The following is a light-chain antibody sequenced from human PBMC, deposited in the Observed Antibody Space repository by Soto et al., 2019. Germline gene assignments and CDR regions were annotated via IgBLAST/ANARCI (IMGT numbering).Light chain of an antibody. J-gene: IGKJ2*01. V-gene: IGKV3-15*01. Sequence: EIVMTKYQDTLSVSPGERATLSCRGRQSVSSNLAWYQQKPGQAPRLIIYGASTRATGIPTRFSGGGSGTEFTVTIRSLQSEDFAIYYCQQYDIWPPYTFGQGSMADIK. CDR1: QSVSSN. CDR2: GAS. CDR3: QQYDIWPPYT.